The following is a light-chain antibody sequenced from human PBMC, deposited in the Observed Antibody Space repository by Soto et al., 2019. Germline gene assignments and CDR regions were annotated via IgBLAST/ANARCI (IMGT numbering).Light chain of an antibody. CDR3: KQYKSFSLT. CDR2: KTS. V-gene: IGKV1-5*03. CDR1: QSISNW. Sequence: IQMTQSPSTMSASVGDRVTITCRASQSISNWLDWYQQKPGKAPKLLIYKTSNLDSGVPSRFSGSGSGTEFSLTISGLQPDDFATYYCKQYKSFSLTFGGGTRVEVK. J-gene: IGKJ4*01.